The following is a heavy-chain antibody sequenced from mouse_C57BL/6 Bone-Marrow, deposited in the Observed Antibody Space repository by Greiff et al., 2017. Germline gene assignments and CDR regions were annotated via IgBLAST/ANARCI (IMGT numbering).Heavy chain of an antibody. D-gene: IGHD2-4*01. J-gene: IGHJ4*01. CDR3: ARERSYDYDGGVYAMGY. CDR1: GYTFTSYW. V-gene: IGHV1-53*01. Sequence: LQQPGTELVKPGASVKLSCKASGYTFTSYWMHWVKQRPGQGLEWIGNINPSNGGTNYNEKLKSKATLTVDNSSSTVYMQLSSLTAEDSAVYECARERSYDYDGGVYAMGYWGQGTSVTVSS. CDR2: INPSNGGT.